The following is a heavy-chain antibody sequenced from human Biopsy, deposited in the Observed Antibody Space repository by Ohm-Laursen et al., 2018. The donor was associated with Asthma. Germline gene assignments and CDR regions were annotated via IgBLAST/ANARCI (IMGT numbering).Heavy chain of an antibody. CDR3: AKSADYYDSTDYLDF. J-gene: IGHJ4*01. V-gene: IGHV3-9*01. CDR2: ISWNSVSL. Sequence: SLRLSCTAPGFDFDDFAMHWVRQAPGKGLEWVSSISWNSVSLDYAASVKGRFTISRDNAKNSLYLQMQSLRPEDTAFYYCAKSADYYDSTDYLDFWGRGTLVTVSS. D-gene: IGHD3-22*01. CDR1: GFDFDDFA.